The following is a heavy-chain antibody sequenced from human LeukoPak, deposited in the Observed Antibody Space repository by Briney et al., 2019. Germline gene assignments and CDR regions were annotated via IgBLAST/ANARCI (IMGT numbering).Heavy chain of an antibody. D-gene: IGHD3-10*01. J-gene: IGHJ4*02. CDR1: GFTFSSYA. CDR2: ISGRGGST. V-gene: IGHV3-23*01. Sequence: GSLRLSCAASGFTFSSYAMSWVRQAPGKGLEWVSAISGRGGSTYYADSVKGRFTISRDNSKNTLYLQMSSLRAEDTAVYYCAKGDGILWFGESNFDYWGQGTLVTVSS. CDR3: AKGDGILWFGESNFDY.